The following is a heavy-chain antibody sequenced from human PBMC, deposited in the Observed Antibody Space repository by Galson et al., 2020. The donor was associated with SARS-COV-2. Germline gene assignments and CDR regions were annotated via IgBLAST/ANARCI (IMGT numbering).Heavy chain of an antibody. J-gene: IGHJ4*02. Sequence: SETLSLTCAVYGGSFSDYFWSWIRKSPGTGLEWIGEINRSGVIKDNPSLKSRVTISVDTSKTQFALRLSSVTAADTAVYYCARSVANRFDYWGQGTLVTVSS. CDR2: INRSGVI. D-gene: IGHD2-21*01. CDR1: GGSFSDYF. CDR3: ARSVANRFDY. V-gene: IGHV4-34*01.